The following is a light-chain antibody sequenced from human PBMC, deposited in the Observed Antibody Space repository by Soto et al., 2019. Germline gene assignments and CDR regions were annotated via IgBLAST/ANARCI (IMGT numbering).Light chain of an antibody. V-gene: IGKV1-5*01. Sequence: DIQMTQSPSTLSASVGDRVTITCRASQSISSWLAWYQQKPGKAPKLLIYDASSLESGVPSRFSGSGSGTEFTLTISSLQPDDFAPYYCQQYNSYSEYTFGQGPKLEIK. CDR1: QSISSW. CDR2: DAS. J-gene: IGKJ2*01. CDR3: QQYNSYSEYT.